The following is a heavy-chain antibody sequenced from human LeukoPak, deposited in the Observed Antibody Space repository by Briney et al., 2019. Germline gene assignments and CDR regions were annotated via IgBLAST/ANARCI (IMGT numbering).Heavy chain of an antibody. Sequence: SETLSLTCTVSGGAITSYYWSWIRQPPGKGLEWIGSIYYSGSTNYNPSLKSRVTMSVDTSKKQFSLKLSSVTAADTAVYYCARGRPPHDYGTLFDYWGQGTLVTVSS. CDR2: IYYSGST. CDR1: GGAITSYY. CDR3: ARGRPPHDYGTLFDY. D-gene: IGHD4-17*01. V-gene: IGHV4-59*01. J-gene: IGHJ4*02.